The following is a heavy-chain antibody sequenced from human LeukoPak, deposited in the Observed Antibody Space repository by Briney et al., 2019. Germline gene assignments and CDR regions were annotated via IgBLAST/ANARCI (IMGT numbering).Heavy chain of an antibody. CDR1: GGTFSSYA. J-gene: IGHJ5*02. Sequence: EASVKVSCKASGGTFSSYAISWVRQAPGQGLEWMGGIIPIFGTANYAQKFQGRVTITADESTSTAYMELSSLRSEDTAVYYCARVEVAAASSYFDPWGQGTLVTVSS. V-gene: IGHV1-69*01. CDR2: IIPIFGTA. D-gene: IGHD6-13*01. CDR3: ARVEVAAASSYFDP.